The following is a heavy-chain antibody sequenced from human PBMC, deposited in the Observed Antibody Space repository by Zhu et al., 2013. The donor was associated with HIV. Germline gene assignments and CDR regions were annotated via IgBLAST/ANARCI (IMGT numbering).Heavy chain of an antibody. CDR1: GYTFTDHH. D-gene: IGHD3-3*01. J-gene: IGHJ3*02. CDR3: ASWRHVGITIFGVPYI. Sequence: QVQLVQSGAEVKKPGASVKVSCKASGYTFTDHHMHWLRQAPGHGLEWVGWVDPDAGGGKSAEKFQGRVTMTRDTSISTAYMELSSLTSEDTAVYYCASWRHVGITIFGVPYIWGQGTMVTVSS. CDR2: VDPDAGGG. V-gene: IGHV1-2*02.